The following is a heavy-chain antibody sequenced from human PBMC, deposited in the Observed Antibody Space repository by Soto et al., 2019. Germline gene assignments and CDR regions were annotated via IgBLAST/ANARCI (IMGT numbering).Heavy chain of an antibody. CDR2: IYYSGST. CDR1: GGSISSYY. J-gene: IGHJ4*02. CDR3: ARQEAGFDY. Sequence: SDTLSLTCTVSGGSISSYYWSWIRQPPGKGLEWIGYIYYSGSTNYNPSLKSRVTISVDTSKNQFSLKLSSVTAAETAVYYCARQEAGFDYWGQGTLVTVSS. V-gene: IGHV4-59*08.